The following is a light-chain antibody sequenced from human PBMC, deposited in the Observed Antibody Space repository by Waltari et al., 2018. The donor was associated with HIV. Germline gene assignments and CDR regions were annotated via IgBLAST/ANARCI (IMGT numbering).Light chain of an antibody. J-gene: IGLJ2*01. V-gene: IGLV1-47*01. CDR2: RDN. CDR3: AVLDDTLGGGV. Sequence: QSVLTQPPSASGTPGQKVTISCSGGPANLGATFVFWFQQFPGTAPKLLIYRDNLRHSGVPARFSGSKSGTSASLTISGLRSDDEAHYFCAVLDDTLGGGVFGGGTKLTVL. CDR1: PANLGATF.